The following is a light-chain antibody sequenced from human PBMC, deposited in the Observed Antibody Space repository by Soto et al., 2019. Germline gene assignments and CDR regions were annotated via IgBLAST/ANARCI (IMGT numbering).Light chain of an antibody. CDR2: GPS. CDR1: QSVSSRS. V-gene: IGKV3-20*01. CDR3: QQYGSSPTWT. J-gene: IGKJ1*01. Sequence: EIGLTQSPGTLSLSPGERATLSCRASQSVSSRSLAWYHQNPGQAPRLLIYGPSSRATGIPDRFSGSGSGTDFTLPISRLEPEDFAVYYCQQYGSSPTWTFGQGTKVQIQ.